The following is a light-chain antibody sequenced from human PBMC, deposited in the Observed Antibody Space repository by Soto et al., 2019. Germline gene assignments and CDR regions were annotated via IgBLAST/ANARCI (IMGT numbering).Light chain of an antibody. CDR2: DAS. Sequence: EIVLTQSPATLSLSPGERATLSCRASQSVSSYLAWYQQKPGQAPRLLIYDASNRATGIPARFSGSGSGTAFTLTISSLEPEDFAVYYCQQRSNLPPRITFGQGTRLEIK. J-gene: IGKJ5*01. CDR1: QSVSSY. CDR3: QQRSNLPPRIT. V-gene: IGKV3-11*01.